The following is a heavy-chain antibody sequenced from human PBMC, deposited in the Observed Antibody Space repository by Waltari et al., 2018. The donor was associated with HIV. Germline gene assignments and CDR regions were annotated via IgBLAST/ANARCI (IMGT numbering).Heavy chain of an antibody. CDR3: AKARKTWFQSTSWVGSDD. CDR1: GYTFVNYF. CDR2: INPGNSTT. J-gene: IGHJ1*01. V-gene: IGHV1-46*03. Sequence: QLVQSGAEVRMPGASVTVSCEASGYTFVNYFLHWVRQAPGQGLEWMAIINPGNSTTTDDQNFSVGVSKTPNMSPDVVFNDVSGLLPGDTDLYFCAKARKTWFQSTSWVGSDDWGQGT. D-gene: IGHD3-10*01.